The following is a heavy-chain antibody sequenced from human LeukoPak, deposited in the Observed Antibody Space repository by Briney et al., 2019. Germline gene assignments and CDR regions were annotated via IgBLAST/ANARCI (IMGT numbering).Heavy chain of an antibody. CDR2: IYYSGST. J-gene: IGHJ3*02. CDR3: ALDSSGWSDDSFDI. Sequence: SETLSLTCTVSGASISFYYWSWIRQPPGKGLERIGYIYYSGSTKYNPSLKSRVTMSIDTSKNQFSLNLKSVTAADTTVYYCALDSSGWSDDSFDIWGHGTMVTVSS. D-gene: IGHD6-13*01. CDR1: GASISFYY. V-gene: IGHV4-59*01.